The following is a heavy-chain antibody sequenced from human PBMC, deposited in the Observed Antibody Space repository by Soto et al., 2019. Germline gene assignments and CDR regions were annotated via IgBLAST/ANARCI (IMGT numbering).Heavy chain of an antibody. CDR2: ISSSGSTI. D-gene: IGHD2-2*01. CDR3: AKDLGYCSSTACYDFYAMDV. V-gene: IGHV3-48*03. J-gene: IGHJ6*02. Sequence: GGSLRLSCAASGFTFRSFEMYWVRQAPGKGLEWVSYISSSGSTIYYADSVKGRFTISRDGSKNTVFLQMNSLRAEDTAVYYCAKDLGYCSSTACYDFYAMDVWGQGTTVTVSS. CDR1: GFTFRSFE.